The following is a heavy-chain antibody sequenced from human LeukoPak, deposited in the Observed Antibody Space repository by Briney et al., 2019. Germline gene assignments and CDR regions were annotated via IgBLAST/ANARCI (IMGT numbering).Heavy chain of an antibody. CDR1: GGSFSGYY. CDR2: INHSGST. V-gene: IGHV4-34*01. J-gene: IGHJ5*02. Sequence: SETLSLTCAVYGGSFSGYYWSWIRQPPGKGLEWIGEINHSGSTNYNPSLKSRATISVDTSKNQFSLKLSSVTAADTAVYYCARGRFYDYVWGSYRYHWFDPWGQGTLVTVSS. CDR3: ARGRFYDYVWGSYRYHWFDP. D-gene: IGHD3-16*02.